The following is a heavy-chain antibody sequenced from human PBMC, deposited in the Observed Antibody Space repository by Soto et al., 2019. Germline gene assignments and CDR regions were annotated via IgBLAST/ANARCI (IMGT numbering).Heavy chain of an antibody. J-gene: IGHJ6*02. D-gene: IGHD3-16*01. CDR3: AGEPKGGTYDMDV. CDR2: IWSDGSRG. CDR1: RLTFSFYD. V-gene: IGHV3-33*01. Sequence: QVQLVESGGGVVQPGTSLRLSCAASRLTFSFYDMHWVRQAPGKGLEWVALIWSDGSRGYYADSVKGRFTISRDNSKNTLYLQMDILRADDTAVYYCAGEPKGGTYDMDVWGQGTTGTVSS.